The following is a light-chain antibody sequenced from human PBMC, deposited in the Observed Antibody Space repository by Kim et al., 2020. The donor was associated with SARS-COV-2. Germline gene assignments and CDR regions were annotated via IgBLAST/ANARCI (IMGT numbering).Light chain of an antibody. J-gene: IGKJ2*01. Sequence: ETVLTQSPGILSLSPGDRATLSCRASQSVSGYFAWYQQRPGQAPRLVIYDASTRASGIPDRLSGSGSGTDFTFVISRLEPEEFAVYYCQQYARLPNTFAQGTRLEI. CDR2: DAS. CDR1: QSVSGY. V-gene: IGKV3-20*01. CDR3: QQYARLPNT.